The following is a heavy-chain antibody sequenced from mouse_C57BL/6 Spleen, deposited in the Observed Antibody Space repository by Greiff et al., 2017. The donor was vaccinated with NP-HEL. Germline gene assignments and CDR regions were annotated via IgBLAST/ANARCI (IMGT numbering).Heavy chain of an antibody. D-gene: IGHD1-1*01. Sequence: VQLQQPGAELVMPGASVKLSCKASGYTFTSYWMHWVKQRPGQGLEWIGEIDPSDSYTNYNQKFKGKSTLTVDKSSSTAYMQLSSLTSEDSAVYYCARGGTVVPIAYWGQGTLVTVSA. CDR1: GYTFTSYW. CDR3: ARGGTVVPIAY. CDR2: IDPSDSYT. V-gene: IGHV1-69*01. J-gene: IGHJ3*01.